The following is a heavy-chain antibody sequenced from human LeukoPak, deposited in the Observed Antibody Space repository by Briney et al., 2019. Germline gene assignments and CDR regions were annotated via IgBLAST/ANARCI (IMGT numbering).Heavy chain of an antibody. V-gene: IGHV1-69*01. CDR1: GGTFSSYA. Sequence: SVKVSCKASGGTFSSYAINWVRQAPGQGLEGMGGSFPIFGATNYAQKFQGRVTITADESTSTAYMELSSLRSEDTAVYYCARDNHIHSNLQGFDYWGQGTLVTVSS. J-gene: IGHJ4*02. CDR2: SFPIFGAT. CDR3: ARDNHIHSNLQGFDY. D-gene: IGHD1-14*01.